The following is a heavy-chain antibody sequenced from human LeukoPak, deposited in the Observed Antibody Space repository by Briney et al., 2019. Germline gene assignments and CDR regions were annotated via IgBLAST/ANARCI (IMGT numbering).Heavy chain of an antibody. CDR2: ISAYNGNA. V-gene: IGHV1-18*01. D-gene: IGHD2-2*01. CDR1: GYTFTSYG. Sequence: ASVKDSCKASGYTFTSYGITWVRQAPGQGLEWLGWISAYNGNAHYAQKFQGRVALTTDTATSTVYMELRTLRSDDTAVYYCVREMAVVIPAALTPYDYWGQGTLVTVSS. CDR3: VREMAVVIPAALTPYDY. J-gene: IGHJ4*02.